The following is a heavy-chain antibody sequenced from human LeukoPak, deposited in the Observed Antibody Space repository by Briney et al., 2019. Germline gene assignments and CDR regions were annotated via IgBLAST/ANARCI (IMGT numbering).Heavy chain of an antibody. CDR3: ARDRDWGFDY. D-gene: IGHD7-27*01. J-gene: IGHJ4*02. Sequence: GRSLRLSCAASGFTFNTYGMNWVRQAPGKGLEWVSYIGSSSTTTSYADSVKGRFTISRDEAKKSLYLQMNSLRDEDTAVYYCARDRDWGFDYWGQGTLVTVSS. CDR2: IGSSSTTT. V-gene: IGHV3-48*02. CDR1: GFTFNTYG.